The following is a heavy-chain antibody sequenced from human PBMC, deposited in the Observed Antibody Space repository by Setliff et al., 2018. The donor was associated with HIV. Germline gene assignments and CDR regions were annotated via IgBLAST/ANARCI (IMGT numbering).Heavy chain of an antibody. CDR1: GHTFSNSD. D-gene: IGHD3-10*01. CDR2: MNPNTGVA. Sequence: ASVKVSCKASGHTFSNSDIHWVRRATGQGLEWMGWMNPNTGVAGYALKFQGRVTMTRDTSISTAYMDLSSLTSEDTAVYWCASGKGVGGVIITGGLDVWGKGTTVTVS. J-gene: IGHJ6*03. V-gene: IGHV1-8*01. CDR3: ASGKGVGGVIITGGLDV.